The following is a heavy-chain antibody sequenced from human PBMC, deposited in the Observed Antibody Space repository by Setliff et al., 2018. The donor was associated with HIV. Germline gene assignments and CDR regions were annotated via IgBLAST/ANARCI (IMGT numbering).Heavy chain of an antibody. CDR2: IIPVVDAP. CDR1: GGSFNILG. D-gene: IGHD3-10*01. J-gene: IGHJ3*02. CDR3: ATRPPGVHGFSI. Sequence: SVKVSCKASGGSFNILGFTWVRQAPGQGLEWVGGIIPVVDAPIYAQRFQGRVVITADKSTGTAYVQLSSLKFEDTAVYYCATRPPGVHGFSIWGQGTMVTVSS. V-gene: IGHV1-69*06.